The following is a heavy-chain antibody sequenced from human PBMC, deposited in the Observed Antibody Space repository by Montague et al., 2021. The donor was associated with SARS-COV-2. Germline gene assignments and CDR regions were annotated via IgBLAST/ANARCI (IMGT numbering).Heavy chain of an antibody. J-gene: IGHJ3*02. D-gene: IGHD3-10*01. CDR2: FYSGNT. CDR1: GGSISIHY. Sequence: SETLSLTCTVSGGSISIHYWSWIRQPPGKGLEWIAFYSGNTNYNPSLKSRVTISVDTSKNQFSLKLSSVTAADTAVYYCATYGSGTKYDAFDIWGQGTMVTASS. V-gene: IGHV4-59*11. CDR3: ATYGSGTKYDAFDI.